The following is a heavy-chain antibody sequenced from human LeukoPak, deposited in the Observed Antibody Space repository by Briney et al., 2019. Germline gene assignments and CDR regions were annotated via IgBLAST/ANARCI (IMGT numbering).Heavy chain of an antibody. J-gene: IGHJ4*02. CDR2: IYYSGST. Sequence: SETLSLTCTVSGGSISGYYWSWIRQPPGKGLEWIGYIYYSGSTSYNPSLKSRVTISVDTSKNQFSLKLSSVTAADTAVYYCARQNTYGDYGYWGQGTLVTVSS. CDR1: GGSISGYY. V-gene: IGHV4-59*08. D-gene: IGHD4-17*01. CDR3: ARQNTYGDYGY.